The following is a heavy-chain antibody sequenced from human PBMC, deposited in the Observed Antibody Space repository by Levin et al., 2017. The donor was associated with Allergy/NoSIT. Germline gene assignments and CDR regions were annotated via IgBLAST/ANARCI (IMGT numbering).Heavy chain of an antibody. J-gene: IGHJ4*02. CDR2: IRSKSYGGTT. V-gene: IGHV3-49*04. Sequence: QPGGSLRLSCTASGFSFGGYTMSWVRQAPGKGLEWVGFIRSKSYGGTTEYAASVKGRFTISRDDSKSIAYLEMNSLKSEDTSVYYCTRDHGSGSGWFIDNWGQGTLVTVSS. D-gene: IGHD6-19*01. CDR3: TRDHGSGSGWFIDN. CDR1: GFSFGGYT.